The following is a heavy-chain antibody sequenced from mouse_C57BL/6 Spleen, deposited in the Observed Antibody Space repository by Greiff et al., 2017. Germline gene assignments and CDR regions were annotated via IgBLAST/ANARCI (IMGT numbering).Heavy chain of an antibody. CDR1: GYTFTDYY. Sequence: EVKVVESGPVLVKPGASVKMSCKASGYTFTDYYMNWVKQSHGKSLEWIGVINPYNGGTSYNQKFKGKATLTVDKSSSTAYMELNSLTSEDSAVYYCARLYGSSYYAMDDWGQGTSVTVSS. V-gene: IGHV1-19*01. CDR3: ARLYGSSYYAMDD. D-gene: IGHD1-1*01. CDR2: INPYNGGT. J-gene: IGHJ4*01.